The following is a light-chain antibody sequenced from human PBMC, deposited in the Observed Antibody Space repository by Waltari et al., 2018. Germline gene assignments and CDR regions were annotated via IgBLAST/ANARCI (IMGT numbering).Light chain of an antibody. J-gene: IGLJ1*01. CDR1: RSNIGGHP. V-gene: IGLV1-44*01. CDR3: AAWDDSLNGLYV. Sequence: QSVLTQPPSASGTPGQRVTIPCSGSRSNIGGHPVTWYQHLPGTAPNPLIYSSTPRPSGVPDRFSASKSGTSASLAISGLQSDDEGVYYCAAWDDSLNGLYVFGTGTKVTVL. CDR2: SST.